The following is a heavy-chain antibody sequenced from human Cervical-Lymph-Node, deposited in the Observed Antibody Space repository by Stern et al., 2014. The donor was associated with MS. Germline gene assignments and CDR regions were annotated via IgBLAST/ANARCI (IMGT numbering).Heavy chain of an antibody. CDR1: GFTFSSYA. CDR2: ISGSGGST. J-gene: IGHJ6*02. D-gene: IGHD6-13*01. Sequence: EVQLVESGGGLVQPGGSLRLSCAASGFTFSSYAMSWVRQAPGKGLEWVSAISGSGGSTYYADSVKGRFTISRDNSKNTLYLQMNSLRAEDTAVYYCAKGGRGPYQLVHVYYYGMDVWGQGTTVTVSS. V-gene: IGHV3-23*04. CDR3: AKGGRGPYQLVHVYYYGMDV.